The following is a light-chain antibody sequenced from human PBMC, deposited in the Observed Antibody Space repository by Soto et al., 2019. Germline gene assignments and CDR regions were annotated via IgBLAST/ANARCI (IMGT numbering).Light chain of an antibody. J-gene: IGLJ1*01. CDR1: RSDVGGYNY. CDR3: SSYTSSSLHV. V-gene: IGLV2-14*03. Sequence: QSALTQPASVSGSPGQSITISCTGPRSDVGGYNYVSWYQQHPGKAPKLMIYDVSNRPSGVSNRFSGSKSGNTASLTISGLQAEDEADYYCSSYTSSSLHVFGTGTKVTVL. CDR2: DVS.